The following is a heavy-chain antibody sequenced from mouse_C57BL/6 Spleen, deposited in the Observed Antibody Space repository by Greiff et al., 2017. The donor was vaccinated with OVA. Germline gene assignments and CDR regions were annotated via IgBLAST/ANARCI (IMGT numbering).Heavy chain of an antibody. V-gene: IGHV10-1*01. Sequence: EVQLVESGGGLVQPKGSLKLSCAASGFSFNTYAMNWVRQAPGKGLEWVARIRSKSNNYATYYADSVKDRFTISRDDSESMLYLQMNNLKTEDTAMYYCVRQIGGSSYLFDYWGQGTTLTVSS. CDR2: IRSKSNNYAT. CDR1: GFSFNTYA. D-gene: IGHD1-1*01. CDR3: VRQIGGSSYLFDY. J-gene: IGHJ2*01.